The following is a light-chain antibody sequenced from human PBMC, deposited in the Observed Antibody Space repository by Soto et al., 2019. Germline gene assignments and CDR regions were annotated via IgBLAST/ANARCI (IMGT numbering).Light chain of an antibody. V-gene: IGKV1-33*01. CDR3: QQYENLPYT. CDR1: QVIRNY. J-gene: IGKJ2*01. CDR2: DKS. Sequence: DIQMTQSASSLSASVGDRVTITCQASQVIRNYLIWYQQKPGKAPKLLIYDKSTLEIGVPSRFSVSGSGTDFTFTITGLQPEYIATYYCQQYENLPYTFGQGTRLEI.